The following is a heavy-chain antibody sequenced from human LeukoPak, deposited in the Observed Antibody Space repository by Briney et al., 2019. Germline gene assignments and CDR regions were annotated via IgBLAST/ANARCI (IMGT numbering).Heavy chain of an antibody. D-gene: IGHD3-10*01. CDR1: GGSISSYY. V-gene: IGHV4-59*08. J-gene: IGHJ6*03. CDR3: ARGRAYYYGSGSYSDYYYYYMDV. CDR2: IYYSGST. Sequence: SETLSLTCTVSGGSISSYYWSWIRQPPGKGLEWIGYIYYSGSTNYNPSLKSRVTISVDTSKNQFSRKLSSVTAADTAVYYCARGRAYYYGSGSYSDYYYYYMDVWGKGTTVTISS.